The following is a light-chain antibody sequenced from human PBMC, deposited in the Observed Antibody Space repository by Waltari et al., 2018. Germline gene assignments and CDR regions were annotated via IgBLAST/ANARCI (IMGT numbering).Light chain of an antibody. Sequence: QSGLTQPPPVSGAPGQRVTISCTGSSPNIGPGYDVPWYQLFPGTAPKLLIYGNGNRPSGVPDRFSGSKSGTSASLAITGLQAEDEADYYCQSYDNTSGSIFGGGTKLTVL. CDR2: GNG. V-gene: IGLV1-40*01. CDR1: SPNIGPGYD. CDR3: QSYDNTSGSI. J-gene: IGLJ2*01.